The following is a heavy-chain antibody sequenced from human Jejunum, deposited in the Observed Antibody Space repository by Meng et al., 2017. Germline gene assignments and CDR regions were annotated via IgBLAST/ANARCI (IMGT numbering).Heavy chain of an antibody. CDR3: ARYSSSWYAQRY. CDR1: GFTFSSYW. Sequence: GESLKISCAASGFTFSSYWMSWVRQAPGKGLEWVANIKHDGTEKYYVDSVKGRFTISRDNAKNSLYLQMNSLSAEDTAVYYCARYSSSWYAQRYWGQGTLVTVSS. J-gene: IGHJ4*02. CDR2: IKHDGTEK. V-gene: IGHV3-7*01. D-gene: IGHD6-13*01.